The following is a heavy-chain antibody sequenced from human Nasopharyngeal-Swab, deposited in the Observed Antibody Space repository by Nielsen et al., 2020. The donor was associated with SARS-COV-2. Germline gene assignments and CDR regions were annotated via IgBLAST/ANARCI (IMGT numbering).Heavy chain of an antibody. Sequence: SEPLSLTCTVSGGSISSNSYYWGWIRQPPGKGLEWIGSIYYSGSTYYNPSLKSRVTISVDTSKNQFSLKLSSVTAADTAVYYCARERGRGGIWNYYYYYMDVWGKGTTVTVSS. CDR3: ARERGRGGIWNYYYYYMDV. V-gene: IGHV4-39*07. J-gene: IGHJ6*03. CDR2: IYYSGST. D-gene: IGHD3-10*01. CDR1: GGSISSNSYY.